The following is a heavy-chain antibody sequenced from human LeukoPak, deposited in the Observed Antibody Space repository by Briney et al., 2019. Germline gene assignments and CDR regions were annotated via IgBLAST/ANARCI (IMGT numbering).Heavy chain of an antibody. V-gene: IGHV4-4*07. J-gene: IGHJ4*02. Sequence: SETLSLTCTVSGGSISSYYWSWIRQPAGKGLEWIGRIYNSGSTNYNPSLKSRVTMSVDPSKNQLSLKLTSVTAADTAVYYCARETSYGDYDKWGQGTLVTVSS. D-gene: IGHD4-17*01. CDR2: IYNSGST. CDR1: GGSISSYY. CDR3: ARETSYGDYDK.